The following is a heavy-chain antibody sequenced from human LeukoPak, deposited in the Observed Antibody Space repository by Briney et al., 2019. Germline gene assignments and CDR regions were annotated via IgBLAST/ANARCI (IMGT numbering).Heavy chain of an antibody. J-gene: IGHJ5*02. CDR2: IYPGDSDT. CDR1: GYSFTSYW. Sequence: PGESLKISCKGSGYSFTSYWIGWVRQMPGKGLEWMGIIYPGDSDTRYSPSFQGQVTISADKSISTAYLQWSSLKASDTAMYYCARHHYYDSSGYSENWFDPWAREPWSPSPQ. V-gene: IGHV5-51*01. CDR3: ARHHYYDSSGYSENWFDP. D-gene: IGHD3-22*01.